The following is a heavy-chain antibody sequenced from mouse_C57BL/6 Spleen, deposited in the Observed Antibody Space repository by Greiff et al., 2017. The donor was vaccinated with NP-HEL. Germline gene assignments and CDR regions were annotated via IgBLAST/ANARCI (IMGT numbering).Heavy chain of an antibody. Sequence: EVQGVESGGGLVKPGGSLKLSCAASGFTFSSYAMSWVRQTPEKRLEWVATISDGGSYTYYPDNVKGRFTISRDNAMNNLYLQMSHLKSEDTAMYYCAREHGYGYFDVWGTGTTVTVSS. CDR1: GFTFSSYA. CDR3: AREHGYGYFDV. V-gene: IGHV5-4*01. D-gene: IGHD1-1*02. CDR2: ISDGGSYT. J-gene: IGHJ1*03.